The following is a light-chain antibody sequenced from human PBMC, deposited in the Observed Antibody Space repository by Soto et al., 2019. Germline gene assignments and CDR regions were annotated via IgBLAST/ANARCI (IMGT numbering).Light chain of an antibody. CDR1: QSVSSN. CDR2: GAS. J-gene: IGKJ1*01. V-gene: IGKV3-15*01. CDR3: QQYNNWRT. Sequence: DIVMTQSPATLSVSPGERATHSCRASQSVSSNLAWYQQKPGQAPRLLIYGASTRATGIPARFSGSGSGTEFTLTISSLQSEDFAVYYCQQYNNWRTFGQGTKVDIK.